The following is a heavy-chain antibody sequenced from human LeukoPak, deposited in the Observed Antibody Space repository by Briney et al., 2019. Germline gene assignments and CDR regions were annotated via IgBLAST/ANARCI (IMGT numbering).Heavy chain of an antibody. J-gene: IGHJ6*03. CDR1: GGSISSGSYY. V-gene: IGHV4-61*02. Sequence: SETLSLTCTVSGGSISSGSYYWSWIRQPAGKGLEWIGRIYTSGSTNYNPSLKSRVTISVDTSKNQFSLKLSSVTAADTAVYYCARGGVDTDYYYYYYMDVWGKGTTVTVSS. CDR2: IYTSGST. D-gene: IGHD5-18*01. CDR3: ARGGVDTDYYYYYYMDV.